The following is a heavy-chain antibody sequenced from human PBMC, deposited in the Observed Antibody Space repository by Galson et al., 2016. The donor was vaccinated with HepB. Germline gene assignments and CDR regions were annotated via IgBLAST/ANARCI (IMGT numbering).Heavy chain of an antibody. J-gene: IGHJ4*02. CDR2: ISDSGGST. Sequence: SLRLSCAASGFTFSSYAMSWVRQAPGKGLEWVSTISDSGGSTYYADSVKGRFTISRDNSGNTLYLQMNSLRAEDTAVYYCAKGRELGQWLNHFDYWGQGTLVTVSS. V-gene: IGHV3-23*01. CDR3: AKGRELGQWLNHFDY. CDR1: GFTFSSYA. D-gene: IGHD6-19*01.